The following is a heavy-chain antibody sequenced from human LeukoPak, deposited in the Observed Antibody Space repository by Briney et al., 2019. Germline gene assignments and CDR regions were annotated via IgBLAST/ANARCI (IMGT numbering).Heavy chain of an antibody. D-gene: IGHD1-26*01. Sequence: SETLSLTCAVYGGSFSGYYWSWIRQPPGKGLEWIGEINHSGSTNYNPSLNSRVTISVDTSKNQFSLKLSSVTAADTAVYYCARDFLVGATGWFDPWGQGTLVTVSS. V-gene: IGHV4-34*01. CDR1: GGSFSGYY. J-gene: IGHJ5*02. CDR3: ARDFLVGATGWFDP. CDR2: INHSGST.